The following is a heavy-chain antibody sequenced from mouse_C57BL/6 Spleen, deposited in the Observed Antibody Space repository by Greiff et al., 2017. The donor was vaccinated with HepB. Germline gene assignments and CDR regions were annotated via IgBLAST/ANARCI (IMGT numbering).Heavy chain of an antibody. J-gene: IGHJ4*01. Sequence: DVMLVESGGDLVKPGGSLKLSCAASGFTFSSYGMSWVRQTPDKRLEWVATISSGGSYTYYPDSVKGRFTISRDNAKNTLYLQMSSLKSEDTAMYYCARHYYGSSYDYAMDYWGQGTSVTVSS. D-gene: IGHD1-1*01. CDR1: GFTFSSYG. CDR3: ARHYYGSSYDYAMDY. V-gene: IGHV5-6*02. CDR2: ISSGGSYT.